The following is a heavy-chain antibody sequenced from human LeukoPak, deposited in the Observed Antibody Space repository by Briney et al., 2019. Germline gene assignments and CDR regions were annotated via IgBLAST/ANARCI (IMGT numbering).Heavy chain of an antibody. J-gene: IGHJ4*02. CDR3: AKDNEYTSSSGYFDY. Sequence: GGSLRLSCAASGFTFRSYAMSWVRQAPGKGLEWVSSISGSGGSIYYADSVKGRFTISRDNSKNTLHLQMNSLRAEDTAVYYCAKDNEYTSSSGYFDYWGQGTLVTVSS. CDR2: ISGSGGSI. CDR1: GFTFRSYA. D-gene: IGHD6-6*01. V-gene: IGHV3-23*01.